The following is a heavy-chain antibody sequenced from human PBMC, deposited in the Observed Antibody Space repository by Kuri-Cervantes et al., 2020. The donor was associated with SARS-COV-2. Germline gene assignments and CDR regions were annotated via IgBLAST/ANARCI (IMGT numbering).Heavy chain of an antibody. D-gene: IGHD6-13*01. CDR1: GYTFTGYY. CDR3: ARADSSSWPYWDYYYGMDV. Sequence: ASVKVSCKASGYTFTGYYMHWVRQAPGQGREWMGRINPNSGGTNYAQKFQGRVTMTRDTSISTAYMELSRLRSDDTAVYYCARADSSSWPYWDYYYGMDVWGQGTTVTVSS. CDR2: INPNSGGT. J-gene: IGHJ6*02. V-gene: IGHV1-2*06.